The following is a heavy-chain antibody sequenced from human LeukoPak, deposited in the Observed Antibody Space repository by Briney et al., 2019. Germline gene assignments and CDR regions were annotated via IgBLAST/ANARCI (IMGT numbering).Heavy chain of an antibody. CDR3: ARDPGYDIKSWYYYGMDV. CDR2: IYYSGST. J-gene: IGHJ6*04. CDR1: GGSISSYY. D-gene: IGHD3-9*01. Sequence: PSETLSLTCTVSGGSISSYYWSWIRQPPGKGLEWIGYIYYSGSTNYNPSLKSRVTISVDTSKNQFSLKLSSATAADTAAYYCARDPGYDIKSWYYYGMDVWGKGTTVTVSS. V-gene: IGHV4-59*01.